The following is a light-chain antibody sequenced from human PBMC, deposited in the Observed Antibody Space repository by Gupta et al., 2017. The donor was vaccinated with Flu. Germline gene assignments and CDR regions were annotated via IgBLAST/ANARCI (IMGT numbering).Light chain of an antibody. CDR3: QQEDYWPWT. J-gene: IGKJ1*01. CDR2: GTS. V-gene: IGKV3-15*01. CDR1: QSLEYN. Sequence: PLTTSASPGKIITLSCRASQSLEYNVAWYQQRPGQAPRLLIYGTSARGTGVPVRFSGSGSGAEFTLTISSLQSEDYGVYYCQQEDYWPWTFGQGTTV.